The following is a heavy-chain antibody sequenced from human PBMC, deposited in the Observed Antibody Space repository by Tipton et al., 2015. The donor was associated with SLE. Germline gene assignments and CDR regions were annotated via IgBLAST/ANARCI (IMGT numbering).Heavy chain of an antibody. Sequence: TLSLICAVYGGSFSGYYWSWIRQPPGKGLEWIGEINHSGSTNYNPSLKSRVTISVDTSKDQFSLKLSSVTAADTAVYYCARGEFVVVVAATYYYGMDVWGQGTTVTVSS. J-gene: IGHJ6*02. D-gene: IGHD2-15*01. CDR3: ARGEFVVVVAATYYYGMDV. CDR2: INHSGST. CDR1: GGSFSGYY. V-gene: IGHV4-34*01.